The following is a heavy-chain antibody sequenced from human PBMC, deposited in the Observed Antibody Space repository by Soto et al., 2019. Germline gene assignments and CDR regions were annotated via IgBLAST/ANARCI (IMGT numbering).Heavy chain of an antibody. V-gene: IGHV4-34*01. CDR1: GGSFSGYY. D-gene: IGHD6-6*01. Sequence: QVQLQQWGAGLLKPSETLSLTCAVYGGSFSGYYWSWILQPPGKGLEWIGEINHSGSTNYNPSLKSRVTISVDTSKNQFSLKLSSVTAADTAVYYCARGVRQLVYGMDVWGQGTTVTVSS. CDR3: ARGVRQLVYGMDV. CDR2: INHSGST. J-gene: IGHJ6*02.